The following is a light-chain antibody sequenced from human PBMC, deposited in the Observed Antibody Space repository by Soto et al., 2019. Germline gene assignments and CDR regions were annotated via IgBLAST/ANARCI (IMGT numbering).Light chain of an antibody. V-gene: IGKV3-20*01. CDR1: QSVTSS. CDR2: AAS. CDR3: HQYGISPFT. J-gene: IGKJ4*01. Sequence: EIVLTQSPGTLSLSPGERATLSCRASQSVTSSLAWYQQKPGQAPRLLIYAASSRFTGIPDRFSGSGSGTDFTLSISSLEPEDFAVYYCHQYGISPFTFGGGTKVEIK.